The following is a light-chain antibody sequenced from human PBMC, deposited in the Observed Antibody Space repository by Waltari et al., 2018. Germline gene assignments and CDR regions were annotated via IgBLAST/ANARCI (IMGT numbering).Light chain of an antibody. V-gene: IGLV2-14*03. CDR3: SSYISSDIPVV. Sequence: QSALTQPASVSGSPGQSITIPCTGTSSAIGGYNFFSWYQQYPGKVPKLIIYAVNNRPSGVSNRFSGSKSGDTASLTISGLQAEDEADYYCSSYISSDIPVVFGGGTKLTVL. J-gene: IGLJ2*01. CDR1: SSAIGGYNF. CDR2: AVN.